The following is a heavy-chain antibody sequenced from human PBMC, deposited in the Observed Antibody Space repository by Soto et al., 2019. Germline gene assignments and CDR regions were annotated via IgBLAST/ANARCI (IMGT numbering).Heavy chain of an antibody. Sequence: SGPTLVNPTQTLTLTCTFSGFSLSTSGVGVGWIRQPPGKALEWLALIYWNDDKRYSPSLKSRLTITKDTSKNQVVLTMTNMDPVDSATYYCACRGNKVFIGGLDYWGQGTLVTVSS. CDR3: ACRGNKVFIGGLDY. V-gene: IGHV2-5*01. J-gene: IGHJ4*02. CDR1: GFSLSTSGVG. D-gene: IGHD3-10*01. CDR2: IYWNDDK.